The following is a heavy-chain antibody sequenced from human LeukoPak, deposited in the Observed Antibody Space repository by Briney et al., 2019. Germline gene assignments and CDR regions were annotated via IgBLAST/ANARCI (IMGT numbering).Heavy chain of an antibody. CDR1: GGSISNTNW. CDR2: VNLQGST. V-gene: IGHV4-4*02. CDR3: AREGGPYRPLDY. J-gene: IGHJ4*02. Sequence: SETVSLTCGVSGGSISNTNWWTWFRQPPGKGLEWIGEVNLQGSTNYNPSLKSRVAISVDKSENHISLKLTSVTAADTAVYYCAREGGPYRPLDYSGQGTLVTVAS.